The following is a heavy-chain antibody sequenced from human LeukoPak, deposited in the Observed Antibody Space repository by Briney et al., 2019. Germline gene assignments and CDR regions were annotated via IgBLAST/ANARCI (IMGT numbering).Heavy chain of an antibody. D-gene: IGHD6-13*01. Sequence: ASVKVSCKASGYTFTSYYMHWVRQAPGQGLEWMGIINPSGGSTSYAQKFQGRVTMTRDMSTSTVYMELSSLRSEDTAVYYCARPQADYDSSSWYGLDYWGQGTLVTVSS. J-gene: IGHJ4*02. CDR3: ARPQADYDSSSWYGLDY. CDR1: GYTFTSYY. V-gene: IGHV1-46*01. CDR2: INPSGGST.